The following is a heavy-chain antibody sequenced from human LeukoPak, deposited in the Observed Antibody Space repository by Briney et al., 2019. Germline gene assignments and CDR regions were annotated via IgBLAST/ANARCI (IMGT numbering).Heavy chain of an antibody. Sequence: ASVKVSCKASGYSFTDYDIIWVRQAAGPGLEWVGWVNPKSGSTAYAPKFQGRVTMTSSTSISTVYMELSSLRSEDTAVYYCARDAHSSSWYVLLENYYMDVWGKGTTVTVSS. V-gene: IGHV1-8*01. D-gene: IGHD6-13*01. CDR2: VNPKSGST. J-gene: IGHJ6*03. CDR3: ARDAHSSSWYVLLENYYMDV. CDR1: GYSFTDYD.